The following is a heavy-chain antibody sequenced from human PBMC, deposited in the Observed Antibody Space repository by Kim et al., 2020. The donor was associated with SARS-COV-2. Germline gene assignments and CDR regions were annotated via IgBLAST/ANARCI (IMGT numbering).Heavy chain of an antibody. CDR1: GFTFSSYA. V-gene: IGHV3-30*04. D-gene: IGHD6-13*01. J-gene: IGHJ3*02. CDR3: ARDRGAGSSSHDAFDI. Sequence: GGSLRLSCAASGFTFSSYAMHWVRQAPGKGLEWVAVISYDGSNKYYADSVKGRFTISRDNSKNTLYLQMNSLRAEDTAVYYCARDRGAGSSSHDAFDIWGQGTMVTVSS. CDR2: ISYDGSNK.